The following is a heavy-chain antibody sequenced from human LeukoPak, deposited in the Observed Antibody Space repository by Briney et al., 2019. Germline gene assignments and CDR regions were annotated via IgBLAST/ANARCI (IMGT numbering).Heavy chain of an antibody. CDR3: ARPYSGSYPYFDY. V-gene: IGHV1-2*02. CDR2: INPNSGGT. D-gene: IGHD1-26*01. Sequence: ASVKVSCKASGYTLTGYYIHWVRQAPGQGLEWMGWINPNSGGTNYAQKFEGRVTMTRDTSISTAYMELSRLRSDDTAVDYCARPYSGSYPYFDYWGQGTLVTVSS. CDR1: GYTLTGYY. J-gene: IGHJ4*02.